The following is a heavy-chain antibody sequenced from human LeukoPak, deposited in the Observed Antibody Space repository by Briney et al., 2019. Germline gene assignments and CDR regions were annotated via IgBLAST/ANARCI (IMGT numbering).Heavy chain of an antibody. CDR1: GYTLTELS. CDR2: FDPEDGET. CDR3: ATSNIAAAGSLLDY. V-gene: IGHV1-24*01. D-gene: IGHD6-13*01. Sequence: GASVKVSCKVSGYTLTELSMHWVRQAPGKGLEWMGGFDPEDGETIYAQKFQGRVTMTEDTSTDTAYMELSSLRSEDTAVYYCATSNIAAAGSLLDYWGQGTLVTVSS. J-gene: IGHJ4*02.